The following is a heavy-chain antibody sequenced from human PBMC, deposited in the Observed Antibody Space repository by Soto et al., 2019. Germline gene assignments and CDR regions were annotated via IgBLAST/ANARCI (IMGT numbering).Heavy chain of an antibody. D-gene: IGHD6-19*01. J-gene: IGHJ6*02. V-gene: IGHV3-30*18. CDR1: EFTFSSYG. CDR2: ISYDGSNK. Sequence: GGSLRLSCAASEFTFSSYGMHWVRQAPGKGLEWVAAISYDGSNKYYADSVKGRFTISRDNSKNTLYLQMNSLRAEDTAVYYCAKASQWLRSYGFEDYYYYGMDVWGQGTTVTVSS. CDR3: AKASQWLRSYGFEDYYYYGMDV.